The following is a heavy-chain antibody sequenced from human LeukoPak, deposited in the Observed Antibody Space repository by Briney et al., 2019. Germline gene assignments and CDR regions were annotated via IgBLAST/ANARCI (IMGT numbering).Heavy chain of an antibody. Sequence: SETLSLTCTVSGGSISSYYWSWIRQPPGKELEWIGYIYTSGTTDYNPSLKSRVTISVDTSKNQLSLKLSSVTAADTAVYYCARDLVRKDYDILTGPGGRNVGGWFDPWGQGTLVTVSS. V-gene: IGHV4-4*09. CDR3: ARDLVRKDYDILTGPGGRNVGGWFDP. CDR1: GGSISSYY. J-gene: IGHJ5*02. D-gene: IGHD3-9*01. CDR2: IYTSGTT.